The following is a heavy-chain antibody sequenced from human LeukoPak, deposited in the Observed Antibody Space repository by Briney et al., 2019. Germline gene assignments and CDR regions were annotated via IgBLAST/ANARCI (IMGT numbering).Heavy chain of an antibody. CDR2: IYHSGST. CDR3: GLSHGYYYYMDV. J-gene: IGHJ6*03. CDR1: GYSISSGYY. Sequence: PSETLSLTCTVSGYSISSGYYWGWIRPPPGKGLEWIGSIYHSGSTYYNPSLKSRVTISVDTSKNQFSLKLSSVTAADTAVYYCGLSHGYYYYMDVWGKGTTVTVSS. V-gene: IGHV4-38-2*02.